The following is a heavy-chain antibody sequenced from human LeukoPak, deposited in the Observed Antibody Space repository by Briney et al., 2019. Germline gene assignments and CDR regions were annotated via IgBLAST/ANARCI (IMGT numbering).Heavy chain of an antibody. J-gene: IGHJ1*01. V-gene: IGHV4-59*01. Sequence: PSETLSLTCTVSGFSISTYSWSWIRQPPGKGLEWVGYIYSSGGTDHNPSLKSRVTMSVDTSKNQFSLKLSSVTAADTAVYYCARGYSSGREYFQHWGQGTLVTVSS. CDR2: IYSSGGT. CDR3: ARGYSSGREYFQH. CDR1: GFSISTYS. D-gene: IGHD6-19*01.